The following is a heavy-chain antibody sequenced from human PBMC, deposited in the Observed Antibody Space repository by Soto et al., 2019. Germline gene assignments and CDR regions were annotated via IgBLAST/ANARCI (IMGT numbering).Heavy chain of an antibody. CDR2: IYYSGST. CDR1: GGSISSGDYY. CDR3: ARDLLDYYGSGTFLGMDV. V-gene: IGHV4-30-4*01. D-gene: IGHD3-10*01. Sequence: PSETLSLTCTVSGGSISSGDYYWSWIRQXPGKGLEWIGYIYYSGSTYYNPSLKSRVTISVDTSKNQFSLKLSSVTAADTAVYYCARDLLDYYGSGTFLGMDVWGQGTTVTVSS. J-gene: IGHJ6*02.